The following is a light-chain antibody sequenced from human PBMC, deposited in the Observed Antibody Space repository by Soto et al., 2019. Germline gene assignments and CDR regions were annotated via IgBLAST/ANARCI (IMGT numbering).Light chain of an antibody. V-gene: IGLV2-8*01. J-gene: IGLJ2*01. Sequence: QSVLTQPPSASGSPGQSVTISCTGMSSDVGGYNYVSWYQQHPGKAHKLMIYEVSKRPSGVPDRFSGSKSGNTASLTVSGLQAEDEADYYCSSYAGANSVVFGGGTKLTVL. CDR3: SSYAGANSVV. CDR1: SSDVGGYNY. CDR2: EVS.